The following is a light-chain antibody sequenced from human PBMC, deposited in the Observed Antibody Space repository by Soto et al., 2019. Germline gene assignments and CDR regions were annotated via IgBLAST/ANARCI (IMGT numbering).Light chain of an antibody. CDR2: EAS. CDR1: QTVSGS. J-gene: IGKJ1*01. CDR3: HQRHKWPRT. V-gene: IGKV3-11*01. Sequence: EIVLTQSPSTLSASPGERATLSCRASQTVSGSLAWYQHKPVQAPRLIIYEASNRAAGVPARFSGSGSGTDFTITITNLEPEDFALYYCHQRHKWPRTFGQGTKVDIK.